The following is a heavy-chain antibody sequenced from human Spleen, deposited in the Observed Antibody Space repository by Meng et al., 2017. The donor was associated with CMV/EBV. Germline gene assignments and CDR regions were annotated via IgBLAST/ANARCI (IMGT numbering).Heavy chain of an antibody. V-gene: IGHV3-7*01. CDR2: IKQDGSEK. D-gene: IGHD6-6*01. CDR3: ARVAARPRVGLDY. CDR1: GFTFSSYW. J-gene: IGHJ4*02. Sequence: GGSLRLSCAASGFTFSSYWMSWVRQAPGKGLEWVANIKQDGSEKYYVDSVKGRFTISRDNAKNSLYLQMTSLRAEDTAVYYCARVAARPRVGLDYWGQGTLVTVSS.